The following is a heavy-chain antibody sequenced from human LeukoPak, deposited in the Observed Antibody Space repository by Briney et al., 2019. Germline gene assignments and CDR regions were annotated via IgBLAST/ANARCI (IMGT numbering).Heavy chain of an antibody. Sequence: SQTLSLTCTVSGGSISSGGYYWSWIRQHPGKGLKWIVYIYYSGSTYYNPSLKSRVTIAVDTSKNQFSLNLSSVTAAVKAVYYCERVLLWFGQDYWLDVWGKGTPVTVSS. CDR2: IYYSGST. D-gene: IGHD3-10*01. CDR1: GGSISSGGYY. J-gene: IGHJ5*02. V-gene: IGHV4-31*03. CDR3: ERVLLWFGQDYWLDV.